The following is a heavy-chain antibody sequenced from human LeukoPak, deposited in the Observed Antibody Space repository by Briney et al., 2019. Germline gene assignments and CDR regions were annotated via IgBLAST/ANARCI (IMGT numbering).Heavy chain of an antibody. D-gene: IGHD3-22*01. CDR1: GFTVSSNY. CDR2: IYSCGST. Sequence: GGSLRLSCAASGFTVSSNYMSWVRQAPGQGLEWVSVIYSCGSTYYADSAKGRFTISRDNSKNTLYLQMHSLRAEDTAVYYCAREGDYYDRSGYFKAFDIWGQGTMVTVSS. V-gene: IGHV3-53*01. J-gene: IGHJ3*02. CDR3: AREGDYYDRSGYFKAFDI.